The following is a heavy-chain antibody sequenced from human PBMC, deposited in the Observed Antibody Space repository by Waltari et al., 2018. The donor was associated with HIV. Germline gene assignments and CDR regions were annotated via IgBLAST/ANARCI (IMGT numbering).Heavy chain of an antibody. CDR1: GFTFSSYD. J-gene: IGHJ4*02. CDR3: AREFPGRGYFDY. V-gene: IGHV3-13*01. Sequence: EVQLVESGGGLVQPGGSLRLSCAASGFTFSSYDMPWVRQATGKGLEWVSAIGTAGDTYYPGSVKGRFTISRENAKNSLYLQMNSLRAGDTAVYYCAREFPGRGYFDYWGQGTLVTVSS. CDR2: IGTAGDT. D-gene: IGHD3-10*01.